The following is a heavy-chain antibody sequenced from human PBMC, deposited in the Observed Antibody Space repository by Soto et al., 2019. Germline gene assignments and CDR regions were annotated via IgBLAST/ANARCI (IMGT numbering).Heavy chain of an antibody. CDR2: VNPNSGGT. CDR3: ASLGSSRSPTNWFAP. J-gene: IGHJ5*02. D-gene: IGHD2-2*01. Sequence: ASVKVSCKASGYAFTGYYMHWVRQAPGQGLEWMGWVNPNSGGTNCAQKFQGRVTMTRDTSISTAYMEPSRLRPDDTAVHSCASLGSSRSPTNWFAPWRQRTLVPVSS. CDR1: GYAFTGYY. V-gene: IGHV1-2*02.